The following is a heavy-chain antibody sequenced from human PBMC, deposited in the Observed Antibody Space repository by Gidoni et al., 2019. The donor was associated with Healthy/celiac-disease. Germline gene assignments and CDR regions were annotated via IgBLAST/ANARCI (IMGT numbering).Heavy chain of an antibody. V-gene: IGHV1-3*01. Sequence: QVQLVQSGAEVKKPGASVTVSCKASGYTFTSYAMHWVRQAPGQRLEWMGWINAGNGNTKYSQKFQGRVTITRDTSASTAYMELSSLRSEDTAVYYCARGYNWNDVVLGVNWFDPWGQGTLVTVSS. CDR1: GYTFTSYA. CDR2: INAGNGNT. D-gene: IGHD1-1*01. J-gene: IGHJ5*02. CDR3: ARGYNWNDVVLGVNWFDP.